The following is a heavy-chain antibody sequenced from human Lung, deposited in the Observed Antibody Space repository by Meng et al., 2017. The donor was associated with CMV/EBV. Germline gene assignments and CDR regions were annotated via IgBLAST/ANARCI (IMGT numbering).Heavy chain of an antibody. J-gene: IGHJ4*02. CDR3: ARLTIFGGVRY. CDR2: IYYSGST. D-gene: IGHD3-3*01. Sequence: LXCTVSGGSISSSSYYWGWIRQPPGKGLEWIGSIYYSGSTYYNPSLKSRVTISVDTYKNQFSLKLSSVTAADTAVYYCARLTIFGGVRYWGQGTLVTVSS. CDR1: GGSISSSSYY. V-gene: IGHV4-39*01.